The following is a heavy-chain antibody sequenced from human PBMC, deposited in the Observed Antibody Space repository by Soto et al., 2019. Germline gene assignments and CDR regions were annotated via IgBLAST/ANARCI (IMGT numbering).Heavy chain of an antibody. V-gene: IGHV1-18*01. D-gene: IGHD3-3*01. CDR1: GYTFTSYA. Sequence: ASVKVSCKASGYTFTSYAITWVRQGPGQGLEWMGWISAYNGNTNYAQRFQGRVTMTTDTSTGTAYMDLRSLRSDDTAVYYCARDRGYYDFWSGYSAFDFWGQGTLVTVSS. CDR2: ISAYNGNT. CDR3: ARDRGYYDFWSGYSAFDF. J-gene: IGHJ4*02.